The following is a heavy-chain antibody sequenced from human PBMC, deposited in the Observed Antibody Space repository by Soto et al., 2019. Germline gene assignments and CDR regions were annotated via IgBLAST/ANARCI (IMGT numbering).Heavy chain of an antibody. Sequence: SETLSLTCTVTGASVSSGGYYWTWIRQPPGKGLEWIGYIYYRGSTNYNPSLKSRVTISLDTSNNQFSLRLSSVTAADTAVYYCARTFRSTTRCQAHHMDVWGQGTTVTVSS. CDR2: IYYRGST. V-gene: IGHV4-61*08. CDR3: ARTFRSTTRCQAHHMDV. CDR1: GASVSSGGYY. D-gene: IGHD2-2*01. J-gene: IGHJ6*02.